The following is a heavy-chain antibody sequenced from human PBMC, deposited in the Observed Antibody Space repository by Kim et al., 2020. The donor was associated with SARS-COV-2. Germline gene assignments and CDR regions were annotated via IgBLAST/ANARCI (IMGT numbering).Heavy chain of an antibody. D-gene: IGHD3-10*01. V-gene: IGHV3-30*04. CDR1: GFTFSSYA. J-gene: IGHJ5*02. CDR2: ISYDGSNK. CDR3: ARAGSGSYFYWFDP. Sequence: GGSLRLSCAASGFTFSSYAMHWVRQAPGKGQEWVAVISYDGSNKYYADSVKGRFTISRDNSKNTLYLQMNSLRAEDTAVYYCARAGSGSYFYWFDPWGQGTLVTVSS.